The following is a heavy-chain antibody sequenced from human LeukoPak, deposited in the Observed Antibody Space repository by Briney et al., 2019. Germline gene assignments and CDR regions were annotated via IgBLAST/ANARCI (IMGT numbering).Heavy chain of an antibody. CDR2: ISINRGNT. Sequence: ASVKVSCKASGYTSTNYGISWVRQAPGQGLEWMGWISINRGNTNYAQKFQGRVSMTTDTSTSTAYMELRGLRSDDTAMYYCARGDKMTTWRRTYNCFDPWGQGTLVTVSS. CDR1: GYTSTNYG. J-gene: IGHJ5*02. CDR3: ARGDKMTTWRRTYNCFDP. V-gene: IGHV1-18*01. D-gene: IGHD5-24*01.